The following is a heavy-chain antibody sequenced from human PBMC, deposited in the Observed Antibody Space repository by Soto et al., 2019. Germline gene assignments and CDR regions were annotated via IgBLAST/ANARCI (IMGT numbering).Heavy chain of an antibody. CDR3: ARRSSRLTAPDDGYFDWPSPPGLYYMDV. J-gene: IGHJ6*03. V-gene: IGHV3-7*01. Sequence: GGSLRLSCAASGFTFSSYWMSWVRQAPGKGLEWVANIKQDGSEKYYVDSVKGRFTISRDNAKNSLYLQMNSLRAEDTAVYYCARRSSRLTAPDDGYFDWPSPPGLYYMDVWGKGTTVTVSS. CDR2: IKQDGSEK. D-gene: IGHD3-9*01. CDR1: GFTFSSYW.